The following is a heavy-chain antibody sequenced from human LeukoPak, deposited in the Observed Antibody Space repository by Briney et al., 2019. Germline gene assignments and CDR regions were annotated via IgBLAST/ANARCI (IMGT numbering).Heavy chain of an antibody. CDR3: ATGGITMVRGVPRDAFDI. D-gene: IGHD3-10*01. CDR1: GYTFTSYD. CDR2: SNAGNGNT. Sequence: ASVKVSCKASGYTFTSYDINWVRQATGQRLEWMGWSNAGNGNTKYSQEFQGRVTMTEDTSTDTAYMELSSLRSEDTAVYYCATGGITMVRGVPRDAFDIWGQGTMVTVSS. V-gene: IGHV1-3*02. J-gene: IGHJ3*02.